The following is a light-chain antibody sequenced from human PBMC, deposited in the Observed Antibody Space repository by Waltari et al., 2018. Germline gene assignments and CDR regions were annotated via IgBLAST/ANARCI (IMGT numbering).Light chain of an antibody. J-gene: IGLJ3*02. CDR3: SSYAGSSTVV. Sequence: QSALTQPASVSGSPGQSIPISCTGTGRDVGSSNLVSWYQHYPDKAPQLVIYEVTKRPSGVSNRFSGSKSGNTASLTISGLQAEDEADYYCSSYAGSSTVVFGGGTKLTVL. CDR1: GRDVGSSNL. V-gene: IGLV2-23*02. CDR2: EVT.